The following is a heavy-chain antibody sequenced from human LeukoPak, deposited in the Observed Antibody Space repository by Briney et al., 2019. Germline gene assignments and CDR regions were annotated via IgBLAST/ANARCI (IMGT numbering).Heavy chain of an antibody. J-gene: IGHJ4*02. CDR3: ARDGSWSFDY. D-gene: IGHD6-13*01. CDR2: IKQDGSQK. V-gene: IGHV3-7*05. CDR1: GFTFSTYS. Sequence: GGSLRLSCAASGFTFSTYSMRWVRQAPGKGLEWVASIKQDGSQKNYVDSVKGRFTISRDNAKNSLYLQMNSLRVEDTAVYYCARDGSWSFDYWVQGSLVTVSS.